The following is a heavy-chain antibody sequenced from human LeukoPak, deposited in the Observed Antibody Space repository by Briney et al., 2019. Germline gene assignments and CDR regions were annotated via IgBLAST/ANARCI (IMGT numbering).Heavy chain of an antibody. CDR1: GYSFNRYW. J-gene: IGHJ4*02. CDR3: VMSQHDYGGNAYAY. D-gene: IGHD4-23*01. Sequence: GESLKISCKGSGYSFNRYWVGWVRQMPGKGLEWMGIIYPGDSDTRYSPSFQGQVTISADKSISTAYLQWSSLKASDTAMYYCVMSQHDYGGNAYAYWGQGTLVTVSS. V-gene: IGHV5-51*01. CDR2: IYPGDSDT.